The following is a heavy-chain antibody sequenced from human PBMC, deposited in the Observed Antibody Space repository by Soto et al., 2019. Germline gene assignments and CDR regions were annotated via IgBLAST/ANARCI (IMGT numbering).Heavy chain of an antibody. Sequence: PSETLSLTCAVYGGSFSGYYWSWIRQPPGKGLEWIGEINHSGSTNYNPSLKSRVTISVDTSKNQFSLKLSSVTAADTAVYYCARGPQFDYWGQGTLVTVSS. CDR3: ARGPQFDY. V-gene: IGHV4-34*01. CDR2: INHSGST. CDR1: GGSFSGYY. J-gene: IGHJ4*02.